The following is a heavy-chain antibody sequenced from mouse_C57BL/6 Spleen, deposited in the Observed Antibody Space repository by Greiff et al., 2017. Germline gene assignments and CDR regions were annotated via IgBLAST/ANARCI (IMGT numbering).Heavy chain of an antibody. D-gene: IGHD2-4*01. CDR3: ARWDYRSAMDY. CDR1: GYTFTSYW. J-gene: IGHJ4*01. CDR2: IYPGSGST. Sequence: QVQLQQPGAELVQPGASVKMSCKASGYTFTSYWITWVKQRPGQGLEWIGDIYPGSGSTNYNEKFKSKATLTVDTSSSTAYMQLSSLTSEDSAVYYCARWDYRSAMDYWGQGTSVTVAS. V-gene: IGHV1-55*01.